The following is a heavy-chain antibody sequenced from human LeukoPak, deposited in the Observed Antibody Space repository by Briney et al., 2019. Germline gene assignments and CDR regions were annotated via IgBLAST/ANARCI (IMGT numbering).Heavy chain of an antibody. CDR1: GFTFSSYA. J-gene: IGHJ1*01. CDR2: ISGSGGST. V-gene: IGHV3-23*01. D-gene: IGHD6-19*01. CDR3: ARGQGGQWLTAEYFQH. Sequence: GGSLRLSCAASGFTFSSYAMSWVRQAPGRGLEWVSAISGSGGSTYHADSVKGRFTISRDNAKNSLYLQMNSLRDEDTAVYYCARGQGGQWLTAEYFQHWGQGTLVTVSS.